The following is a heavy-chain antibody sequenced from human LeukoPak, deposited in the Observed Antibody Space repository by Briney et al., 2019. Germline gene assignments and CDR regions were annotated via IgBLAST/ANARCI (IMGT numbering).Heavy chain of an antibody. J-gene: IGHJ4*02. D-gene: IGHD1/OR15-1a*01. V-gene: IGHV3-74*01. CDR2: INTDGTNK. CDR1: GYTFTNYW. Sequence: QPGGSLRLSCAASGYTFTNYWMHWVRQAPGEGLVWVSRINTDGTNKVYADSVRGRFTVSRDNAKNTLYLQMDSLRAEDTAVYYCAKAFYGNNFDYWGQGTLVTVSS. CDR3: AKAFYGNNFDY.